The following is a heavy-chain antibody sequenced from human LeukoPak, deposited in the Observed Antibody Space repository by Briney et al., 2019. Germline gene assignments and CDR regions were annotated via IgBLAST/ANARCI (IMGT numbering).Heavy chain of an antibody. CDR1: GFTFSDYY. CDR2: ISSSSSYT. CDR3: GRGLVTAIKGIGY. V-gene: IGHV3-11*06. D-gene: IGHD2-21*02. J-gene: IGHJ4*02. Sequence: PGGSLRLSCAASGFTFSDYYMSWIRQAPGKGLEWVSYISSSSSYTNYADSVKGRFTISRDNAKNSLYLQMNSLRAEDTAVYYCGRGLVTAIKGIGYWGQGTLVTVSS.